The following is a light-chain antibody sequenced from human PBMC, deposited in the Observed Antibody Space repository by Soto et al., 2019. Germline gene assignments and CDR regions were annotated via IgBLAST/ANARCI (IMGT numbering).Light chain of an antibody. Sequence: DIQMTQSPSTLSASVGDRVTITCRASQSIDTWLAWHQQMPGKAPKLLISKATSLESGVPSRFSGSGSGKEFPLTSNSLQPDDFATYYRQQYNSYRAFGQGTKVEIK. J-gene: IGKJ1*01. V-gene: IGKV1-5*03. CDR3: QQYNSYRA. CDR1: QSIDTW. CDR2: KAT.